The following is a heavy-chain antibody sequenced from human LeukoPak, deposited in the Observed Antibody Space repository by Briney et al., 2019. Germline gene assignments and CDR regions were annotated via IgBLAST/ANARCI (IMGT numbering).Heavy chain of an antibody. CDR3: AKSGYCSGGSCYAFDY. CDR1: GFTFSSYG. Sequence: GRSLRLSCAASGFTFSSYGMHWVRQAPGKGLEWVAVTSYDGSNKYYADSVKGRFTISRDNSKNTLYLQMNSLRAEDTAVYYCAKSGYCSGGSCYAFDYWGQGTLVTVSS. D-gene: IGHD2-15*01. V-gene: IGHV3-30*18. J-gene: IGHJ4*02. CDR2: TSYDGSNK.